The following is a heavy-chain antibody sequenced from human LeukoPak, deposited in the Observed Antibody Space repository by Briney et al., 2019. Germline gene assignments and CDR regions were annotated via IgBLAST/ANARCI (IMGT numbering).Heavy chain of an antibody. J-gene: IGHJ4*02. V-gene: IGHV4-38-2*02. CDR2: IYHSGST. CDR3: ARIGYSGSYYGIHFDY. D-gene: IGHD1-26*01. Sequence: SETLSLTCTVSGYSISSGYYWGWIRQPPGKGLEWIGSIYHSGSTYYNPSLKSRVTISVDTSKNQFSLKLSSVTAADTAVYYCARIGYSGSYYGIHFDYWGQGTLVTVSS. CDR1: GYSISSGYY.